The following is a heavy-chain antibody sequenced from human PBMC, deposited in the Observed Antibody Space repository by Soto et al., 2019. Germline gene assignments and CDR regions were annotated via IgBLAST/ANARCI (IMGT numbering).Heavy chain of an antibody. D-gene: IGHD4-4*01. Sequence: ASVKVSCKASGYTFTSYGISWVRQAPGQGLEWMGWISAYNGNTNYAQKLQGRVTMTTDTSTSTAYMELRSLRSDDTAVYYCARDLPETKVPRDYYGMDVWGQGNTVTVSS. J-gene: IGHJ6*02. CDR2: ISAYNGNT. CDR3: ARDLPETKVPRDYYGMDV. V-gene: IGHV1-18*04. CDR1: GYTFTSYG.